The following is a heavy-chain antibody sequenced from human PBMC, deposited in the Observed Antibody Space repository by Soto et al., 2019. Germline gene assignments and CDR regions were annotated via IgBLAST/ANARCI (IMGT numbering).Heavy chain of an antibody. J-gene: IGHJ6*02. CDR1: GFAFSSYA. D-gene: IGHD3-16*01. V-gene: IGHV3-30*18. CDR2: ISYDGNYI. CDR3: AKGILSATIGPYAMDV. Sequence: PVGSLRLSCEASGFAFSSYAMHWVRQAPGKGLEWVGVISYDGNYIYYADSVKGRFTISRDNSKNTPYVQVNSLRPEDTAVYYCAKGILSATIGPYAMDVWGQGTTVTVSS.